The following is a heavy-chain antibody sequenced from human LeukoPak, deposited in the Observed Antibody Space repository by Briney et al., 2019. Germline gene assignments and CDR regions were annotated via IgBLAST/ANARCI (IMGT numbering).Heavy chain of an antibody. D-gene: IGHD1-26*01. CDR1: GFTFSRYW. J-gene: IGHJ4*02. CDR3: VRDNRSYNFDY. Sequence: GGSLRLSRAASGFTFSRYWMHWVRQAPGKGLVWVSCIKSDGSSTSIADSAKGRFTISRDNAKNTVYLQMNSLRAEDTAVYYCVRDNRSYNFDYWGQGTLVTVSS. CDR2: IKSDGSST. V-gene: IGHV3-74*01.